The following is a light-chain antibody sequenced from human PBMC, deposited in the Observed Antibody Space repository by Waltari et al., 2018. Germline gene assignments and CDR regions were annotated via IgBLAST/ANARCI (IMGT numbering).Light chain of an antibody. V-gene: IGLV2-14*01. J-gene: IGLJ2*01. CDR1: INDVGGYNS. CDR3: SSQSSNNVVL. CDR2: EVS. Sequence: QSALTQPASVSGSLGQSVTIFCTGTINDVGGYNSVSWYQEHPGQAPRVIIYEVSGRPSGVSDRFSGSKSGNTPSLTISGLQAEDEADYYCSSQSSNNVVLFGGGTKLTVL.